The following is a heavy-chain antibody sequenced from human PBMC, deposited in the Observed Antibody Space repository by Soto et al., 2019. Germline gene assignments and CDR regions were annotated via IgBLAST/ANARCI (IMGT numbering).Heavy chain of an antibody. J-gene: IGHJ4*02. CDR3: ARAAKPYYDMMTGPDN. D-gene: IGHD3-9*01. V-gene: IGHV3-21*04. Sequence: PGGSLRLSCAASGFTFSSYSMNWVRQAPGKGLEWVSSISSGSSYIYYADSVKGRFTISRDNAKNSLYLQMNSLRAEDTAVYYCARAAKPYYDMMTGPDNWGQGTLVTVSS. CDR2: ISSGSSYI. CDR1: GFTFSSYS.